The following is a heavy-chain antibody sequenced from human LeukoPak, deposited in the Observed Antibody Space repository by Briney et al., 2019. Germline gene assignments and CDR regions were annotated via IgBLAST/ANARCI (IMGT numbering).Heavy chain of an antibody. V-gene: IGHV1-24*01. J-gene: IGHJ4*02. CDR1: GYTLTELS. CDR3: ATPGSSWSFPFDY. D-gene: IGHD6-13*01. Sequence: GASVKVSCKVSGYTLTELSMHWVRQAPGKGLEWMGGFDPEDGETIYAQRFQGRVTMTEDTSTDTAYMELSSLRSEDTAVYYCATPGSSWSFPFDYWGQGTLVTVSS. CDR2: FDPEDGET.